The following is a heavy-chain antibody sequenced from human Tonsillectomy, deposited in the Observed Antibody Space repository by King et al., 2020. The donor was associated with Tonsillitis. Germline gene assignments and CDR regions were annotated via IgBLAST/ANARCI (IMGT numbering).Heavy chain of an antibody. D-gene: IGHD3-3*01. CDR3: ARARNDFWSGRIDL. CDR2: IKYDGSSK. Sequence: VQLVESGGGVVQPGRSLRLSCAASGFTFSSYPMNWVRQAPGKGLEWVAVIKYDGSSKYLADSVKGRFTISRDNSKNTLSLQMKSLRAEDTAVYYCARARNDFWSGRIDLWGQGTLVTVSS. J-gene: IGHJ5*02. V-gene: IGHV3-30*04. CDR1: GFTFSSYP.